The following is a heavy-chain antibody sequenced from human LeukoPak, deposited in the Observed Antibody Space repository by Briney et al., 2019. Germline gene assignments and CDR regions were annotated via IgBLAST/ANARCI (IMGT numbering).Heavy chain of an antibody. Sequence: GGSLRLSCATSGFTFRNYGMAWVRQAPGKGLEWVSSIHTTGGKTYYPESVKGRFTISRDNSKNTLYLQMNSLRADDTAVYYCAKGGSSYSEMDYWGQGTLVTVSS. V-gene: IGHV3-23*01. CDR3: AKGGSSYSEMDY. J-gene: IGHJ4*02. CDR2: IHTTGGKT. D-gene: IGHD4-11*01. CDR1: GFTFRNYG.